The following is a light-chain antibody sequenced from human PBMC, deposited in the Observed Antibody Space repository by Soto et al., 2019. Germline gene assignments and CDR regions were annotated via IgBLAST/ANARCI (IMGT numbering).Light chain of an antibody. V-gene: IGKV1-33*01. CDR2: DGS. CDR3: QQFDSLPIT. CDR1: QDITNY. J-gene: IGKJ5*01. Sequence: DIQMTQSPSSLSASVGDIVTITCQASQDITNYLNWYQQKPGKAPRLLVYDGSNLDTGVPSRFSGSGSGTHFSFPISSLHPEDIATYYCQQFDSLPITFGQGKRLEI.